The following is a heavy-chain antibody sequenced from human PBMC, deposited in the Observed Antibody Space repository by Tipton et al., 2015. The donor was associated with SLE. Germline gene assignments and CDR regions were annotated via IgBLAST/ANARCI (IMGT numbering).Heavy chain of an antibody. CDR2: INYSGST. Sequence: TLSLTCAVYGGSFSGYYWSWIRQPPGKGLEWIGEINYSGSTNYNPSLKSRVAISVDTSKNQFSLKLGSVTAADTAVYYCARQGYYDILTGYYDWFDPWGQGTLVTVSS. J-gene: IGHJ5*02. CDR3: ARQGYYDILTGYYDWFDP. V-gene: IGHV4-34*01. D-gene: IGHD3-9*01. CDR1: GGSFSGYY.